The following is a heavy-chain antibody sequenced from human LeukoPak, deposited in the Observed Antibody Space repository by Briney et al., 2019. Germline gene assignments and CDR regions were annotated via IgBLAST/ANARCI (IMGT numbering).Heavy chain of an antibody. Sequence: GESLKISCKGSGYSFTSYWIGWVRQMPGKGLEWMGIIYPGDSDTRYSPSFQGQVTISADKSISTAYLQWSSLKASDTAMYYCARHDGYGDYQNAFDIWGQGTMVTVSS. CDR3: ARHDGYGDYQNAFDI. CDR1: GYSFTSYW. J-gene: IGHJ3*02. D-gene: IGHD4-17*01. V-gene: IGHV5-51*01. CDR2: IYPGDSDT.